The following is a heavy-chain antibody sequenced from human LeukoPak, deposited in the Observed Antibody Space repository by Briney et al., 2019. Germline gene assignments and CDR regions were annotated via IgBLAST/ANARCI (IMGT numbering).Heavy chain of an antibody. V-gene: IGHV4-61*02. D-gene: IGHD4-17*01. CDR1: GGSISSTGYY. Sequence: PSETLSLTCSVSGGSISSTGYYWSWIRQPAGKGLEWIGRIYSSGSTDYNPSLQSRVTISVDTSKNQFSLSLRSVTAADTAVYYCARGYTVTTNWGQGTLVTVSS. CDR2: IYSSGST. J-gene: IGHJ4*02. CDR3: ARGYTVTTN.